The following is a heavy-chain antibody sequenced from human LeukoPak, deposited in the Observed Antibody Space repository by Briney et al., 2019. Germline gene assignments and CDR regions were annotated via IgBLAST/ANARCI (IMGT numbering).Heavy chain of an antibody. D-gene: IGHD3-10*01. J-gene: IGHJ4*02. CDR1: GFTFSSYW. CDR2: INLDGSEK. Sequence: GGSLRLSCAASGFTFSSYWMTWVRQAPGKGLEWVANINLDGSEKYYVDSVKGRFTISRDNSRNTLYLQMNSLRAEDTAVYYCAKVPMVRGVDYWGQGTLVTVSS. CDR3: AKVPMVRGVDY. V-gene: IGHV3-7*03.